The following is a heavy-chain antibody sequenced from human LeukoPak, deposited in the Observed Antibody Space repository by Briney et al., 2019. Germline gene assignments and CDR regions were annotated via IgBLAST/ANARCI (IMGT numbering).Heavy chain of an antibody. CDR1: GGSISSYY. Sequence: PSETLSLTXTVSGGSISSYYWSWIRQPPGKGLEWIGYIYYSGSTNYNPSLKSRVTISVDTSKNQFSLKLSSVTAADTAVYYCARVVSSGGSLAFDYWGQGTLVTVS. J-gene: IGHJ4*02. CDR2: IYYSGST. CDR3: ARVVSSGGSLAFDY. V-gene: IGHV4-59*01. D-gene: IGHD2-15*01.